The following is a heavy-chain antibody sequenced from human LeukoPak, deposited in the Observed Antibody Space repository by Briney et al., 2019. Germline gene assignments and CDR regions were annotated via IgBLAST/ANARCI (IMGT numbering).Heavy chain of an antibody. CDR3: ARGKGYNWNYATYYYYYMDV. D-gene: IGHD1-7*01. CDR1: GGSFSGYY. CDR2: INHSGST. Sequence: SETLSLTCAVYGGSFSGYYWSWIRQPPGKGLEWIGEINHSGSTNYNPSLKSRVTISVDTSKNQFSLKLSSVTAADTAVYYCARGKGYNWNYATYYYYYMDVWGKGTTVTVSS. V-gene: IGHV4-34*01. J-gene: IGHJ6*03.